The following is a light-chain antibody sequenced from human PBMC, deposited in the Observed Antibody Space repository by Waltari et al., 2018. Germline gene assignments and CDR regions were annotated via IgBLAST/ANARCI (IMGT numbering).Light chain of an antibody. J-gene: IGLJ2*01. CDR1: SLRSYP. CDR3: HSRDASGVGGA. V-gene: IGLV3-19*01. CDR2: DQN. Sequence: TQDPAVSVAVGQKVRITCQGDSLRSYPASWYQQRPGQAPKLLIYDQNNRPSGVPGRFSGSSSDNTASLTITGAQAEDEAYYYCHSRDASGVGGAFGGGTKLTVL.